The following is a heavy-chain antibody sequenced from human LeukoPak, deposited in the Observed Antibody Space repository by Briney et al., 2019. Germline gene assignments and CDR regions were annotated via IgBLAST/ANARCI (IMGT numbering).Heavy chain of an antibody. Sequence: ASVKVSCKASGYTFTSYDINWVRQATGQGLEWMGWMNPNSGNTGYAQKFQGRVTMTRNTSISTAYMELSSLRSEDTAVYYCARVPHTYYCYYGMDVWGQGTTVTVSS. V-gene: IGHV1-8*01. J-gene: IGHJ6*02. CDR1: GYTFTSYD. D-gene: IGHD5-18*01. CDR2: MNPNSGNT. CDR3: ARVPHTYYCYYGMDV.